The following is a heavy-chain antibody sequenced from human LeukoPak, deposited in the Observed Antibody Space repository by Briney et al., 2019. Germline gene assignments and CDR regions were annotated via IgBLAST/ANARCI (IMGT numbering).Heavy chain of an antibody. CDR3: AKMDGSGSPHFDY. D-gene: IGHD3-10*01. V-gene: IGHV3-30*02. Sequence: PGGSLRLSCAASGFTFSSYGMHWVRQAPGKGLEWVAFIRYDGSNKYYADSVKGRFTISRDNSKNTLYLQMNSLRAEDTAVYYCAKMDGSGSPHFDYWGQGTLVTVSS. CDR1: GFTFSSYG. J-gene: IGHJ4*02. CDR2: IRYDGSNK.